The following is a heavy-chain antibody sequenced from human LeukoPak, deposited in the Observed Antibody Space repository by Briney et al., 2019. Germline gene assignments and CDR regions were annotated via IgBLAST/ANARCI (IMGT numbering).Heavy chain of an antibody. V-gene: IGHV3-23*01. CDR2: ISVSGDNT. Sequence: AGGSLRLSCATSGFALSNYAMAWVRQAPGKGLEWVSGISVSGDNTYYADSVKGRFTISRDNSKNTLYLHMNSLRAEDTAVYYCAKDSGGTYFYYYYYMDVWGKGTSVTVSS. CDR3: AKDSGGTYFYYYYYMDV. D-gene: IGHD1-26*01. CDR1: GFALSNYA. J-gene: IGHJ6*03.